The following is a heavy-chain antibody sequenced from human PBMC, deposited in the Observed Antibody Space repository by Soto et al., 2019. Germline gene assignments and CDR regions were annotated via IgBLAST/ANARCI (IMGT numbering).Heavy chain of an antibody. Sequence: SETLSLTCTVSGGSISSSSYYWGWIRQPPGKGLEWIGYIYYSGSTNYNPSLKSRVTISVDTSKNQFSLKLSSVTAADTAVYYCARGIVEIDPWGQGTLVTVSS. J-gene: IGHJ5*02. CDR3: ARGIVEIDP. V-gene: IGHV4-61*05. CDR1: GGSISSSSYY. CDR2: IYYSGST. D-gene: IGHD3-10*01.